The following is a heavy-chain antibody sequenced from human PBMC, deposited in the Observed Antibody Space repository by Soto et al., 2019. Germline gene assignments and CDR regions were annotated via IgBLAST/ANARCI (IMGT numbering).Heavy chain of an antibody. Sequence: SETLSLTCTVSGGSISSDDYYWSWIRQPPGKGLEWIGFMSYSGSTSYNASLKSRVTISVDTSKNQFSLKLSSVTAADTTVYYCARLPHWLLNSGSYLRLSWFDPWGQGTLVTVSS. CDR1: GGSISSDDYY. CDR3: ARLPHWLLNSGSYLRLSWFDP. D-gene: IGHD3-10*01. CDR2: MSYSGST. V-gene: IGHV4-30-4*01. J-gene: IGHJ5*02.